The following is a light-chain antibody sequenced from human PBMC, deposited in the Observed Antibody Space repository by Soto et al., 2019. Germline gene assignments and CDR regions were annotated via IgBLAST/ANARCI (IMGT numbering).Light chain of an antibody. CDR2: EGT. CDR3: SSYAGSSARVV. V-gene: IGLV2-23*01. CDR1: STDFENYNL. J-gene: IGLJ2*01. Sequence: QSALTQPASVSGSPGQWITISCTRSSTDFENYNLVSWYQHCPDKAPKLIIYEGTKRPSEISDRFSGSESDTTASLIISGLQPEDEADYYCSSYAGSSARVVFGGGTKLTVL.